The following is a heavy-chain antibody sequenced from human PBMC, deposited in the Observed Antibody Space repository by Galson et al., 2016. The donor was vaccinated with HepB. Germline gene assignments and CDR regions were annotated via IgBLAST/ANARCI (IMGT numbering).Heavy chain of an antibody. D-gene: IGHD5-18*01. Sequence: SLRLSCAASGFTSSSYSMNWVRQAPGKGLQWVSFISRYSHIISYADSVKGRFTISRDNAKNSLYLQMNSLRAEDTAVYYCARDLSGDTAMIGYWGQGTLVTVAS. CDR1: GFTSSSYS. CDR2: ISRYSHII. V-gene: IGHV3-21*06. J-gene: IGHJ4*02. CDR3: ARDLSGDTAMIGY.